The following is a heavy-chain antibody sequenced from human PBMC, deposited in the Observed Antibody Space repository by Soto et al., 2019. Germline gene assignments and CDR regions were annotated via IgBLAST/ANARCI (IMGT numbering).Heavy chain of an antibody. D-gene: IGHD2-15*01. Sequence: GGFLRLSCAASGFTFSDAWMSWVRQAPGKGLDWVGRIKSKSDGGTTEYAAPVRGRFTISRDDSKNTLYLQMNSLKTEDTAVYYCTTDLWRIAVVVGSTGYFNPWGQGTPVTVSS. J-gene: IGHJ5*02. V-gene: IGHV3-15*01. CDR3: TTDLWRIAVVVGSTGYFNP. CDR1: GFTFSDAW. CDR2: IKSKSDGGTT.